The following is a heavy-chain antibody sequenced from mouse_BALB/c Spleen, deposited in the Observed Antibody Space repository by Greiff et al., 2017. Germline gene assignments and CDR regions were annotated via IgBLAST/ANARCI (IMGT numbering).Heavy chain of an antibody. Sequence: VQLQQSGPGLVQPSQSLSITCTVSGFSLTSYGVHWVRQSPGKGLEWLGVIWSGGSTDYNAAFISRLSISKDNSKSQVFFKMNSLQADDTAIYYCARNSNYYGSRTWYFDVWGAGTTVTVSS. CDR2: IWSGGST. J-gene: IGHJ1*01. D-gene: IGHD1-1*01. V-gene: IGHV2-4-1*01. CDR3: ARNSNYYGSRTWYFDV. CDR1: GFSLTSYG.